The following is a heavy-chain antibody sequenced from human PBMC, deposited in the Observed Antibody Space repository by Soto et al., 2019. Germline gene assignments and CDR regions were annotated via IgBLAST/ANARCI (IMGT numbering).Heavy chain of an antibody. J-gene: IGHJ4*02. CDR1: GYTFTSYY. D-gene: IGHD2-8*01. CDR2: INPSGGST. CDR3: ARPPYPGCINAVCYPLDY. Sequence: ASVKVSCKASGYTFTSYYMHWVRQAPGQGLERMGIINPSGGSTNYAQKLQGRVAMTRDTSTSTVCMELNSLRSEHTAVYYCARPPYPGCINAVCYPLDYWGQGTLVTVSS. V-gene: IGHV1-46*01.